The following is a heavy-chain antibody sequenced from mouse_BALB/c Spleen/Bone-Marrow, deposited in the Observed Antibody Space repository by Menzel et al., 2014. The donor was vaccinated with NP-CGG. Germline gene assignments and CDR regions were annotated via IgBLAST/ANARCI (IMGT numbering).Heavy chain of an antibody. J-gene: IGHJ3*01. CDR3: TRSGPGFAY. CDR1: GYTFTNYF. Sequence: VKLMESGAELVKPGASVKLSCKASGYTFTNYFMYWVKQRPGQGLGWIGEINPNNGGTNFNENFKSKATLTLDKSSSTAYMQLSSLTSEDSAVYYCTRSGPGFAYWGHGTLVTVSA. V-gene: IGHV1S81*02. CDR2: INPNNGGT.